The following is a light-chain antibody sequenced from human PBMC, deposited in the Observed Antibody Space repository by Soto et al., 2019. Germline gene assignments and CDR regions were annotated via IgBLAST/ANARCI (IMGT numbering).Light chain of an antibody. V-gene: IGLV1-40*01. Sequence: QSVLTQPPSVSGAPGQRVTISCTGSSSNIGAGYDVHWYQQLPGTAPKLLIYGNSNRPSGVPDRVSGSKSGTSASLAITGLQAEYEADYYCQSYDSSLSGWVFGRGTQLTVL. CDR2: GNS. J-gene: IGLJ3*02. CDR3: QSYDSSLSGWV. CDR1: SSNIGAGYD.